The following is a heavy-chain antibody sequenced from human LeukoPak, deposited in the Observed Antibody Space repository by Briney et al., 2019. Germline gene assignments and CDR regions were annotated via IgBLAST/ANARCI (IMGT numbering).Heavy chain of an antibody. CDR1: GFTFSSYW. V-gene: IGHV3-74*01. CDR3: GTGPRNDGEDD. CDR2: INTDGSST. J-gene: IGHJ4*02. Sequence: GGSLRLSCAASGFTFSSYWMHWVRQAPGKGLVWVSRINTDGSSTNYADSVRGRFTISRDNAKNTLYLQMNSLRAEDSAVYYCGTGPRNDGEDDWGQGTLVTVSS. D-gene: IGHD1-1*01.